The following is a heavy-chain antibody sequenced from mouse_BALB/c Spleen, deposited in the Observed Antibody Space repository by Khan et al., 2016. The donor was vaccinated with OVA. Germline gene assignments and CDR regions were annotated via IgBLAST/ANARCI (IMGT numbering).Heavy chain of an antibody. D-gene: IGHD1-1*01. CDR2: ISGDSSTI. CDR3: ATSYYYGYYFDY. J-gene: IGHJ2*01. V-gene: IGHV5-17*02. Sequence: EVKLVESGGGLVQPGGSRKLSCAASGFTFSSYGMHWVRQAPEKGLEWVAYISGDSSTIYYTDTVKGRFTISRDNPKNTLSLQMTSLMSEDTAMDYCATSYYYGYYFDYWGPGTTLTVSS. CDR1: GFTFSSYG.